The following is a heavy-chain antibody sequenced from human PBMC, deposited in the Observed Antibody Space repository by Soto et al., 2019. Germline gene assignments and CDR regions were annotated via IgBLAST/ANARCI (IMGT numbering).Heavy chain of an antibody. CDR3: ARESPVSIAAAGTEFDP. J-gene: IGHJ5*02. CDR2: ISAYNGNT. V-gene: IGHV1-18*01. Sequence: QVQLVQSGAEVKKPGASVKVSCKASGYTFTSYGISWVRQAPGQGLEWMGWISAYNGNTNYAQKRQGRVTMTTDTATSTAYMELRSLRSDDTAGYYCARESPVSIAAAGTEFDPWGQGTLVTVYS. CDR1: GYTFTSYG. D-gene: IGHD6-13*01.